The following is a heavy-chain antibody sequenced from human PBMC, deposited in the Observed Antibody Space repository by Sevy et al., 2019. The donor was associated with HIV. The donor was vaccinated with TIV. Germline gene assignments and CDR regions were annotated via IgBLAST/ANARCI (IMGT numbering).Heavy chain of an antibody. CDR3: AKGRSPEVWTCDIDL. Sequence: GGSLRLSCAASGFTFNYYAMNWVRQAPGKGLEWISGISGRGGSTNYADSVKGRFTISRDNSKNTLYLQMNSLRAEDTAIYYCAKGRSPEVWTCDIDLWGQGTLVTVSS. D-gene: IGHD2-15*01. CDR1: GFTFNYYA. V-gene: IGHV3-23*01. CDR2: ISGRGGST. J-gene: IGHJ4*02.